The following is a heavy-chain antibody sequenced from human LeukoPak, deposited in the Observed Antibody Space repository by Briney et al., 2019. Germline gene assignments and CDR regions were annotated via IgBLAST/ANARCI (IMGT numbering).Heavy chain of an antibody. CDR2: IYSGGST. CDR1: GFTFSSYN. Sequence: GGSLRLSCAASGFTFSSYNMNWVRQAPGKGQEWVSVIYSGGSTYYADSVKGRFTISRDNSKNTLYLQMNSLRAEDTAVYYCARAQYYDFWSGYPNYFDYWGQGTLVTVSS. D-gene: IGHD3-3*01. V-gene: IGHV3-53*01. CDR3: ARAQYYDFWSGYPNYFDY. J-gene: IGHJ4*02.